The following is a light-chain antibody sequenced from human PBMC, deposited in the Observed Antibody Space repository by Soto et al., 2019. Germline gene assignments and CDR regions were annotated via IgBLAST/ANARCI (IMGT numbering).Light chain of an antibody. CDR2: HAS. Sequence: DIQMTQSPSTLPASVGDRVTITCRASQSISNGLAWYQQKPGTAPKVLIYHASNLQSGVPSRFSGSGSGTEFTLTLSSLQPDDFATYYCQQYNSYSFGQGTKVEIK. J-gene: IGKJ1*01. CDR3: QQYNSYS. CDR1: QSISNG. V-gene: IGKV1-5*01.